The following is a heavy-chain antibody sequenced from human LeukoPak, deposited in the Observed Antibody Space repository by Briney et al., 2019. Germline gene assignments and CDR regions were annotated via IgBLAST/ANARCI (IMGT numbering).Heavy chain of an antibody. CDR1: GYSIRSGYQ. J-gene: IGHJ4*02. Sequence: SETLSLTCSVSGYSIRSGYQWGWIRQAPGKGLEWIGSINYSGRTYDNPSLKSRVAISIDTSKNQIFLKPRSTTAADTAHYYRARAEINDYNRYWGQGILVIVSS. V-gene: IGHV4-38-2*01. D-gene: IGHD4-11*01. CDR3: ARAEINDYNRY. CDR2: INYSGRT.